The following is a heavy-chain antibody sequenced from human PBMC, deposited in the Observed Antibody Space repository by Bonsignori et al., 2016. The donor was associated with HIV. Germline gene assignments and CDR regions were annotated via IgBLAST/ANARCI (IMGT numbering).Heavy chain of an antibody. CDR3: AREGLLGVPRGHYYYYYMDV. Sequence: WIRQPPGKGLEWVSSISSSSSYIYYADSVKGRFTISRDNAKNSLYLQMNSLRAEDTAVYYCAREGLLGVPRGHYYYYYMDVWGKGTTVTVSS. D-gene: IGHD3-16*01. J-gene: IGHJ6*03. V-gene: IGHV3-21*01. CDR2: ISSSSSYI.